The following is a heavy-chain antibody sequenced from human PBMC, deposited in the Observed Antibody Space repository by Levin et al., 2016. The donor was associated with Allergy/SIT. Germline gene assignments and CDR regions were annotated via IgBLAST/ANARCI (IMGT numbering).Heavy chain of an antibody. D-gene: IGHD3-22*01. J-gene: IGHJ4*02. Sequence: WVRQAPGQGLEWMGGIIPIFGTANYAQKFQGRVTITADESTSTAYMELSSLRSEDTAVYYCVRKELYYDSSGYYAYWGQGTLVTVSS. V-gene: IGHV1-69*01. CDR3: VRKELYYDSSGYYAY. CDR2: IIPIFGTA.